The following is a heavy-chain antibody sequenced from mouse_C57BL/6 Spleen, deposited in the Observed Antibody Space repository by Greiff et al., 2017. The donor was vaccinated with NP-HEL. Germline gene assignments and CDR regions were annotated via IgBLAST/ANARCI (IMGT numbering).Heavy chain of an antibody. D-gene: IGHD1-1*01. Sequence: QVQLQQPGAELVMPGASVKLSCKASGYTFTSYWMHWVKQRPGQGLEWIGEIDPSDSYTNYNQKFKGKSTLTVDKSSSTAYMQLSSLTSEDSAVYYCARYPSYGSSYGYFDVWGTGTTVTVSS. CDR3: ARYPSYGSSYGYFDV. CDR1: GYTFTSYW. V-gene: IGHV1-69*01. CDR2: IDPSDSYT. J-gene: IGHJ1*03.